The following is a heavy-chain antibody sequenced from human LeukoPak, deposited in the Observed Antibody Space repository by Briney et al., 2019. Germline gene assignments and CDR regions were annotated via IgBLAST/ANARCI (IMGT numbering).Heavy chain of an antibody. V-gene: IGHV3-23*01. J-gene: IGHJ6*03. Sequence: GGSLRLSCAASGFTFSSYAMSWVRQAPGKGLEWVSAISGSGGSTYYADSVKGRFTISRDNSKNTLYLQMNSLRAEDTAVYYCAKDVYPYNNYYYYYMDVWGKGTTVTVSS. CDR3: AKDVYPYNNYYYYYMDV. CDR2: ISGSGGST. CDR1: GFTFSSYA. D-gene: IGHD5-24*01.